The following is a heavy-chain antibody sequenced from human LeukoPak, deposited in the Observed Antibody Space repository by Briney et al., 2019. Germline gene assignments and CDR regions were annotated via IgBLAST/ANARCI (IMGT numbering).Heavy chain of an antibody. V-gene: IGHV3-48*01. CDR3: AKDSASFYFYYMDV. CDR2: ISSSSSTR. D-gene: IGHD6-6*01. J-gene: IGHJ6*03. Sequence: GGSLRLSCAASGFTFSSYSMNWVRQAPGKGLEWVSYISSSSSTRYNADSVKGRFTISRDNAKNSLYLQMNSLRAEDTAVYYCAKDSASFYFYYMDVWGKGTTVTISS. CDR1: GFTFSSYS.